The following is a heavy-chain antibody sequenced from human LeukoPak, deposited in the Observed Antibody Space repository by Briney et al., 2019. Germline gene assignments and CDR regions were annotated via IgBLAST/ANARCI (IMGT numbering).Heavy chain of an antibody. V-gene: IGHV5-10-1*01. D-gene: IGHD3-16*02. J-gene: IGHJ4*02. CDR3: ARLMITFGGVIVPYFDY. Sequence: GESLKISCKGSGSLFTSYWISWVRQMPGKGLEWMGRIDPSDSYTNYSPSFQGHVTISADKSISTAYLQWSSLKASDTAMYYCARLMITFGGVIVPYFDYWGQGTLVTVSS. CDR1: GSLFTSYW. CDR2: IDPSDSYT.